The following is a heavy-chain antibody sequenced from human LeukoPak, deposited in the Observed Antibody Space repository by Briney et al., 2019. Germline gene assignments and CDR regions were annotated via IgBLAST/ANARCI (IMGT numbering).Heavy chain of an antibody. CDR1: GYSIISDYF. CDR3: ARDLYIYMDV. Sequence: SETLSLTCTVSGYSIISDYFWGWIRQPPGKGLEWIGTIYHSGSTYYSPSLKTRVTVSVDTSKHEFSLKLSSVTAADTAVYFCARDLYIYMDVWGKGTTVTVSS. V-gene: IGHV4-38-2*02. CDR2: IYHSGST. J-gene: IGHJ6*03. D-gene: IGHD4-11*01.